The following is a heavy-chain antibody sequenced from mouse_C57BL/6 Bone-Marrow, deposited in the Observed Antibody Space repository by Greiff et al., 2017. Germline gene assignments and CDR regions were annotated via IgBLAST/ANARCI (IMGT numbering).Heavy chain of an antibody. CDR2: IDPSDSDT. J-gene: IGHJ2*01. CDR1: GYTFTSYW. CDR3: SHYYGSSFDY. D-gene: IGHD1-1*01. Sequence: QVQLQQPGAELVKPGASVKLSCKASGYTFTSYWMQWVKQRPGQGLEWIGEIDPSDSDTNYNQKFKGKATLTVDTSSSTAYMQLSSRTSEDSAVYYCSHYYGSSFDYWGQGTTLTVSS. V-gene: IGHV1-50*01.